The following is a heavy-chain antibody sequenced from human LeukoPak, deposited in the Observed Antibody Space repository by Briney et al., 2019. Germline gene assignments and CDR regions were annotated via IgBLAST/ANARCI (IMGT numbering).Heavy chain of an antibody. Sequence: GASVKVSCKASGYTFTGYYMHWVRQAPGQGLEWMGWINPNSGGTNYAQKFQGRVTMTGDTSISTVYMELSRLRSDDTAVYYCARGPVRDILTGYYSDYWGQGTLVTVSS. V-gene: IGHV1-2*02. CDR1: GYTFTGYY. D-gene: IGHD3-9*01. CDR2: INPNSGGT. J-gene: IGHJ4*02. CDR3: ARGPVRDILTGYYSDY.